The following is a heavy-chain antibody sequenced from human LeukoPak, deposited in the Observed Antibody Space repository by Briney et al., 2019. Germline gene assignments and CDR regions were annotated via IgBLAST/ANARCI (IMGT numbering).Heavy chain of an antibody. V-gene: IGHV3-7*01. D-gene: IGHD3-22*01. CDR3: ARDVPYYYDSSGYGD. J-gene: IGHJ4*02. CDR1: GFTFSSYW. CDR2: IKQGGSEK. Sequence: GGSLRLSCAASGFTFSSYWMSWVRQAPGKGLEWVANIKQGGSEKYYVDSVKGRFTISRDNAKNSLYLQMNSLRAEDTAVYYCARDVPYYYDSSGYGDWGQGTLVTVSS.